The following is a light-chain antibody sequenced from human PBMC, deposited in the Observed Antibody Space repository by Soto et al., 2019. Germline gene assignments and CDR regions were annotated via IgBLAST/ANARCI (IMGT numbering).Light chain of an antibody. V-gene: IGLV1-51*01. CDR2: GNN. CDR1: SSNIGNNS. J-gene: IGLJ3*02. CDR3: GTWDSSLSTVV. Sequence: QSVLTQPPSVSAAPGQKVTVSYSGSSSNIGNNSVSWYQQLPGTGPKFLTFGNNKRPSGIPDRFSGSKSGTSATLGITGLQTGDEADYYCGTWDSSLSTVVFGGGTQLTVL.